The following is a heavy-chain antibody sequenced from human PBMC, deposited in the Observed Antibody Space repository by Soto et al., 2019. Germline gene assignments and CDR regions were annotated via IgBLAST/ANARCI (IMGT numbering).Heavy chain of an antibody. J-gene: IGHJ5*02. D-gene: IGHD6-13*01. CDR1: GYTFTSYA. CDR3: ARDIQTTKYSSSWYCFDP. V-gene: IGHV1-3*01. Sequence: ASVKVSCKASGYTFTSYAMHWVRQAPGQRLEWMGWINAGNGNTKYSQKFQGRVTITRDTSASTAYMELSSLRSEDTAVYYCARDIQTTKYSSSWYCFDPWGQGTLVTVSS. CDR2: INAGNGNT.